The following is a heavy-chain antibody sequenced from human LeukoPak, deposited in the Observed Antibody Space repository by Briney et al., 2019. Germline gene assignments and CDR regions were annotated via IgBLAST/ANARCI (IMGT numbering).Heavy chain of an antibody. CDR2: IYYSGST. Sequence: SETLSLTCTVSGGSISSGDYYWSWIRQPPGKGLEWIGYIYYSGSTYYNPSLKSRVTISVDTSKNQFSLELSSVTAADTAVYYCARRGQIDDSSGYYYFDYWGQGTLVTVSS. CDR3: ARRGQIDDSSGYYYFDY. J-gene: IGHJ4*02. D-gene: IGHD3-22*01. V-gene: IGHV4-30-4*01. CDR1: GGSISSGDYY.